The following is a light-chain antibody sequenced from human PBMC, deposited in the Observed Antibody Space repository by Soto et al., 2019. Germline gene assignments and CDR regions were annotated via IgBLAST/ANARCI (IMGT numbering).Light chain of an antibody. J-gene: IGLJ1*01. CDR3: QSYDSSLSGYV. CDR2: GNS. Sequence: QSVLTQPPSVSGAPGQRVTISCTGSSSNIGAGYDVHWYQQLPGTAPKLLIYGNSNRPSGVPDRFSGSKSGTSASQAITGLQAEDEADYYCQSYDSSLSGYVFGPGTKVTVL. CDR1: SSNIGAGYD. V-gene: IGLV1-40*01.